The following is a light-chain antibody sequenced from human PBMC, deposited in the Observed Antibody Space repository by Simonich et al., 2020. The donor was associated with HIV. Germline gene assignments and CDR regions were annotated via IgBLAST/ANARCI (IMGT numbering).Light chain of an antibody. CDR2: DAS. CDR3: QQFNSYPYT. J-gene: IGKJ2*01. CDR1: QGISSA. V-gene: IGKV1-13*02. Sequence: IHLPHSPSSLPPFVGNRVTITCRASQGISSALAWYQQKPGKAPKLLIYDASNLQSGVPSRFSGSGSGTDFTLTISSLQPEDFATYYCQQFNSYPYTFGLGTKLEIK.